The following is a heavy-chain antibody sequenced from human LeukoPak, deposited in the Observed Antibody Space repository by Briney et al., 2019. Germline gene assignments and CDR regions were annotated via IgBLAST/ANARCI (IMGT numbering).Heavy chain of an antibody. CDR3: ARDPDYYDSYYFDY. CDR1: GGSISITEYY. V-gene: IGHV4-39*02. CDR2: IYYSGST. J-gene: IGHJ4*02. D-gene: IGHD3-22*01. Sequence: SETLSLTCTVSGGSISITEYYWGWIRQPPGKGLEWIGSIYYSGSTYYNPSLKSRVTTSVDTSKNQFSLKLSSVTAADTAVYYCARDPDYYDSYYFDYWGQGTLVTVSS.